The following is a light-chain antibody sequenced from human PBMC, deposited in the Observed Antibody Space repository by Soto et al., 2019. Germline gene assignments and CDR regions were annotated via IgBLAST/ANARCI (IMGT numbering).Light chain of an antibody. V-gene: IGKV3-15*01. Sequence: EIVMTQSPATLSVSPGERATLSCRASQSVGRKLVWYQQKAGQAPRLLIYGASIRATGVPATFSGSGSGTEFTLSISSLQSEHLGVYYCQQDSSWPLTFGGGTKVDI. CDR3: QQDSSWPLT. J-gene: IGKJ4*01. CDR1: QSVGRK. CDR2: GAS.